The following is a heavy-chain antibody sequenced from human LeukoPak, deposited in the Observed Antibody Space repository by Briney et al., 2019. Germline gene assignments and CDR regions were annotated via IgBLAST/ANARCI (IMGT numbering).Heavy chain of an antibody. V-gene: IGHV3-21*01. D-gene: IGHD6-19*01. J-gene: IGHJ6*02. CDR1: GFTFSSYS. CDR3: ARGAPQTISSGWYSLNYYYGMDV. CDR2: ISSSSYI. Sequence: GGSLRLSCAASGFTFSSYSMNWVRQAPGKGLEWVSSISSSSYIYYADSVKGRFTISRDNAKNSLYLQMNSLRAEDTAVYYCARGAPQTISSGWYSLNYYYGMDVWGQGTTVTVSS.